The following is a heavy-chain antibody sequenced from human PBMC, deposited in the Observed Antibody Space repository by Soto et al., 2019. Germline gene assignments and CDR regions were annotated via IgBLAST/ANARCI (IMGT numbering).Heavy chain of an antibody. CDR3: ARSLITIFGVAPGPYYYGMDV. D-gene: IGHD3-3*01. Sequence: ASVKVSCKASGYTFTGYYMHWVRQAPGQGLELMGWINPNSGGTNYAQKFQGRVTMTRDTSIGTAYMELSRLRSDDTAVYYCARSLITIFGVAPGPYYYGMDVWGQGTTVTSP. J-gene: IGHJ6*02. V-gene: IGHV1-2*02. CDR1: GYTFTGYY. CDR2: INPNSGGT.